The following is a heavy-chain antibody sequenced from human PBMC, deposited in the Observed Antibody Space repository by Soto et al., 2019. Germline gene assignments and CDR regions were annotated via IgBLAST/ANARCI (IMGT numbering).Heavy chain of an antibody. V-gene: IGHV1-2*04. CDR2: INPNSGGT. CDR1: GYTFTGYY. CDR3: AREWDTDFYFDY. Sequence: ASVKVSCKASGYTFTGYYMHWVRQAPGQGLEWMGWINPNSGGTNYAQKFQGWVTMTRDTSISAAYMELSRLRSDDTAVYYCAREWDTDFYFDYWGQGTLVTVSS. D-gene: IGHD5-18*01. J-gene: IGHJ4*02.